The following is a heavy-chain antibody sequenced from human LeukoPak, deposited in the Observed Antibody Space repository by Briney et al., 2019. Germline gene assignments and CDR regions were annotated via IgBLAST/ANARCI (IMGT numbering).Heavy chain of an antibody. CDR2: IRSYSSYI. Sequence: GGSLRLSCAASGFTFSSYGMHWVRQAPGKGLEWVASIRSYSSYIHYADSVKGRFTISRDDAKKSLDLQMNSLRAEDTAVYFCARYSEVYYYVDVWGAGTTVIVSS. CDR1: GFTFSSYG. D-gene: IGHD2-21*01. V-gene: IGHV3-21*01. CDR3: ARYSEVYYYVDV. J-gene: IGHJ6*03.